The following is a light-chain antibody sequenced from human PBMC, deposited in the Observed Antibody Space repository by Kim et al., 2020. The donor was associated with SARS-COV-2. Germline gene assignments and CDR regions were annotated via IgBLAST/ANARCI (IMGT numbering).Light chain of an antibody. CDR2: GKN. Sequence: SSELTQDPAVSVALGQTVRITCQGDSLRSYYASWYQQKSGQAPVLVIYGKNNRPSGIPDRFSGSSSGNTASLTITGAQAEDEADYYCNSRDSSGNHWVFGGGTQLTVL. CDR1: SLRSYY. J-gene: IGLJ3*02. CDR3: NSRDSSGNHWV. V-gene: IGLV3-19*01.